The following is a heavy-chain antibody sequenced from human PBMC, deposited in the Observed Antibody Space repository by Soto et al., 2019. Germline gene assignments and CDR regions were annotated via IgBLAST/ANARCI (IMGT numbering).Heavy chain of an antibody. D-gene: IGHD3-16*01. V-gene: IGHV3-30*19. Sequence: QVQLVESGGGVVQPGTSLRLSCVGSGFTFRSYVIHWVRQAPGKGLEWVALTSYDGSNKYYDDSVKGRITISRVNSRNTVDLQMNSLRIEYTALYYCARWGTTGGLDVWGQGTLVSVSS. CDR2: TSYDGSNK. J-gene: IGHJ4*02. CDR3: ARWGTTGGLDV. CDR1: GFTFRSYV.